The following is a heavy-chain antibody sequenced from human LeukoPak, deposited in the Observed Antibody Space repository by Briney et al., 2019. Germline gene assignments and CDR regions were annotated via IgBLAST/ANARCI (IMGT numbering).Heavy chain of an antibody. CDR2: IYTSGST. V-gene: IGHV4-4*07. CDR1: GGSISSYY. CDR3: ARVRAIAAAGNYVDAFDI. D-gene: IGHD6-13*01. Sequence: KPSETLSLTCTVSGGSISSYYWSRIRQPAGKGLEWIGRIYTSGSTNYNPSLKSRVTMSVDTSKNQFSLKLSSVTAADTAVYYCARVRAIAAAGNYVDAFDIWGQGTMVTVSS. J-gene: IGHJ3*02.